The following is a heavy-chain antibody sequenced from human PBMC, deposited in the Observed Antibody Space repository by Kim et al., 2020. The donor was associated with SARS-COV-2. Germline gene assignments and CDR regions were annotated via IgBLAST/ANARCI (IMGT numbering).Heavy chain of an antibody. J-gene: IGHJ3*01. D-gene: IGHD2-8*01. V-gene: IGHV3-72*01. Sequence: GGSLRLSCAASGFTLSDHFIHWVRQAPGKGLEWVGRSRNKANKYTTQYAASVKGRFTILRDDSKNSLYLQMNRLETQDTAVYYCSREMEGAFAVWGEGTMVRVSS. CDR1: GFTLSDHF. CDR2: SRNKANKYTT. CDR3: SREMEGAFAV.